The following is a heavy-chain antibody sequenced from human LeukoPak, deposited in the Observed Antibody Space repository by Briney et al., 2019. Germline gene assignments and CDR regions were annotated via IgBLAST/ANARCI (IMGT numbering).Heavy chain of an antibody. CDR1: GFSLSTTGMR. D-gene: IGHD3-10*01. CDR3: ARTHYYGSGSSHFDF. V-gene: IGHV2-70*04. CDR2: IDWDDDK. Sequence: SGPTLVKPTQTLTLTCTFSGFSLSTTGMRVSWIRQPPGKVLEWLARIDWDDDKFYTTSLKTRLTISKDTSKNQVVLTMTDMDPVDTATYYCARTHYYGSGSSHFDFWGQGTLVTVSS. J-gene: IGHJ4*02.